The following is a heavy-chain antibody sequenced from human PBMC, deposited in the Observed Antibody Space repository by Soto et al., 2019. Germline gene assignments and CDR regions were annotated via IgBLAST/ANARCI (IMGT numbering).Heavy chain of an antibody. D-gene: IGHD3-3*01. CDR1: GFTFSSYG. CDR3: ARVKRLQTDFWSGYPTPGADY. CDR2: ISGSGGST. V-gene: IGHV3-23*01. Sequence: AGALRLSCAVSGFTFSSYGMSWVRQAPVKVLEWVSTISGSGGSTYHADSVKGRFTISRDNSESTLYLEMNSLRAEDTALYYCARVKRLQTDFWSGYPTPGADYWGQGTLVTVSS. J-gene: IGHJ4*02.